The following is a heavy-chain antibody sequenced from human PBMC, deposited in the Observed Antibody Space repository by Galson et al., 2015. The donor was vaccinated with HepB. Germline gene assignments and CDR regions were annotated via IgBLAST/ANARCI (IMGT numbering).Heavy chain of an antibody. D-gene: IGHD6-19*01. Sequence: SLRLSCAASGFTFSSHAMSWVRQAPGKGLEWVSTISDSGDSTYYADSVKGRFTISRDNSKDTLYLQMISLRADDTAVYYCAKVFKYTSGRYRFDSWGQGTLVTVSS. CDR3: AKVFKYTSGRYRFDS. J-gene: IGHJ4*02. CDR1: GFTFSSHA. V-gene: IGHV3-23*01. CDR2: ISDSGDST.